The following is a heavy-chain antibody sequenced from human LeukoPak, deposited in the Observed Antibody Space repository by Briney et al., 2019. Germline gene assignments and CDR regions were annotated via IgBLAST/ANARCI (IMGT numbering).Heavy chain of an antibody. CDR2: VDLNGGST. CDR3: ARLFNFYGSGTYYPFDS. Sequence: GGSLRLSCAASGFTFPDYGMSWVRLAPGKGLEWVSGVDLNGGSTHYADSVKGRFTISGDNAKNSLYLQMNTLRAEDTALYYCARLFNFYGSGTYYPFDSWGQGALVTVSS. D-gene: IGHD3-10*01. J-gene: IGHJ4*02. CDR1: GFTFPDYG. V-gene: IGHV3-20*04.